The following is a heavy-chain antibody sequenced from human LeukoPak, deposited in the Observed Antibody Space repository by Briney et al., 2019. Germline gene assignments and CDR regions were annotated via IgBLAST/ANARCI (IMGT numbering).Heavy chain of an antibody. CDR2: ISPYNGKT. V-gene: IGHV1-18*04. D-gene: IGHD1-7*01. Sequence: ASVKVSCKASGYTFTGYYMHWVRQAPGQGLEWMGWISPYNGKTEFAQKFQGRVTMTTDTSTTTVYMELRSLRSDDTAVYYCATGGSNWNYQYYFEYWGQGTLVTVSS. CDR3: ATGGSNWNYQYYFEY. CDR1: GYTFTGYY. J-gene: IGHJ4*02.